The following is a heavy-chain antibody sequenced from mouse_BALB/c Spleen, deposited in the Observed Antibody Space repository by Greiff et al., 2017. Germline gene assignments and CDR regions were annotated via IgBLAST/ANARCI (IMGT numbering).Heavy chain of an antibody. CDR1: GYTFSSYW. Sequence: QVQLQQSGAELMKPGASVKISCKATGYTFSSYWIEWVKQRPGPGLEWIGEILPGSGSTTYNEKFKGKATFTADTSSNPAYMQLSSLASEDSAVYYCARRELLKGFAYWGQGTLVTVSA. D-gene: IGHD2-12*01. J-gene: IGHJ3*01. CDR3: ARRELLKGFAY. CDR2: ILPGSGST. V-gene: IGHV1-9*01.